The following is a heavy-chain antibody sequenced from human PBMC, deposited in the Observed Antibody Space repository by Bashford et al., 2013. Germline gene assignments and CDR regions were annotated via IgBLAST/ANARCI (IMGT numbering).Heavy chain of an antibody. CDR2: ISSSGYTI. CDR3: ARQVPSTVVTWAFDY. Sequence: VRQAPGKGLEWVSYISSSGYTIYYADSVKGRFTISRDNAKNSLYLQMNSLRAEDTAVYYCARQVPSTVVTWAFDYWGQGTLVTVSS. D-gene: IGHD4-23*01. J-gene: IGHJ4*02. V-gene: IGHV3-48*03.